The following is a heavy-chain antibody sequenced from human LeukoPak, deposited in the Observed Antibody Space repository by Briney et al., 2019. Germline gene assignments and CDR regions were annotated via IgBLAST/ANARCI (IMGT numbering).Heavy chain of an antibody. D-gene: IGHD6-6*01. CDR1: GGTYA. CDR3: SRVLKLYSSSSNYFDY. J-gene: IGHJ4*02. Sequence: SVTVSCKSSGGTYAISRVRQAPGQGLEWMGGIIPIYGTTNYAHKLQGIVKITTHQSTSTGYVQPRSLRYEATTVYFGSRVLKLYSSSSNYFDYWGQGTLVTVSS. CDR2: IIPIYGTT. V-gene: IGHV1-69*05.